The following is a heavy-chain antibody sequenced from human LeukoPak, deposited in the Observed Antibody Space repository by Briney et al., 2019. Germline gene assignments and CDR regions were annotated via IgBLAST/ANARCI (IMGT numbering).Heavy chain of an antibody. V-gene: IGHV4-34*01. D-gene: IGHD3-10*01. J-gene: IGHJ6*04. CDR1: GGSFSGYY. CDR3: ARKGTMVRGVMSGMDV. CDR2: INHSQST. Sequence: DPSETLSLTCAVYGGSFSGYYWGWIRQPPGKVVELIGEINHSQSTNYNPSLKSRVNISVDTSKNQFSLKLSSVTGADTAVYYCARKGTMVRGVMSGMDVWGKGTAVTVSS.